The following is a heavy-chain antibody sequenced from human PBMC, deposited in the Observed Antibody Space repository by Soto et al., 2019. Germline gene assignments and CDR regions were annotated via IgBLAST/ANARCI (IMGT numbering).Heavy chain of an antibody. CDR3: ARGAIRGYSYGHSDY. J-gene: IGHJ4*02. D-gene: IGHD5-18*01. Sequence: GGSLRLSCAASGFSFSSYTMDWVRQAPGKGLQWVSSISITGSYIYYADSVKGRFAIPRDNAQNSLYLHMNSLRGEDTAVYYCARGAIRGYSYGHSDYWGQGTLVTVSS. V-gene: IGHV3-21*01. CDR2: ISITGSYI. CDR1: GFSFSSYT.